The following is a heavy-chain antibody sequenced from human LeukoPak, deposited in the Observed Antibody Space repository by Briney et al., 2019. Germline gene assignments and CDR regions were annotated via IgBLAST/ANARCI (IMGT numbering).Heavy chain of an antibody. V-gene: IGHV4-59*01. D-gene: IGHD4/OR15-4a*01. CDR2: IYYSGTT. CDR3: AREDPQTRVPEGMDV. J-gene: IGHJ6*02. CDR1: SDPIGRYY. Sequence: SETLSLTCTVSSDPIGRYYWSWIRQSPAKGLEWIGYIYYSGTTNYNPSLKSRVTISVDTSKNQFSLKLSSVTAADTAVYYCAREDPQTRVPEGMDVWGQGTTVTVSS.